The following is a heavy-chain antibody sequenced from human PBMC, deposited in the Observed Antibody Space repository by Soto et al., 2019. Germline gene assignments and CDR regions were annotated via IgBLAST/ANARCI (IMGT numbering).Heavy chain of an antibody. J-gene: IGHJ4*02. V-gene: IGHV1-24*01. Sequence: SVKVSCKVSGYTLTELSMHWVRQAPGKGLEWMGGFDPEDGETIYAQKFQGRVTMTEDTSTDTAYMELSSLRSEDTAVYYCATDAPSRYPIVVVTHFDYWGQGTLVTVSS. CDR2: FDPEDGET. D-gene: IGHD3-22*01. CDR3: ATDAPSRYPIVVVTHFDY. CDR1: GYTLTELS.